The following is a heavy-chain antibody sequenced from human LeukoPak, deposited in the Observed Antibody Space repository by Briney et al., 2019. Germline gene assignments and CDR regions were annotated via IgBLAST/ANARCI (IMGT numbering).Heavy chain of an antibody. Sequence: GGSLRLSCSASGFTFSNAWMSWVRQAPGKGLEWVGRIKSKTDGGTTDYAAPVKGRFAISRDDSKNTLYLQMNSLKTEDTAVYYYTTDGGSHNDAGGYYYYGMDVWGQGTTVTVSS. CDR3: TTDGGSHNDAGGYYYYGMDV. V-gene: IGHV3-15*01. CDR1: GFTFSNAW. D-gene: IGHD1-26*01. CDR2: IKSKTDGGTT. J-gene: IGHJ6*02.